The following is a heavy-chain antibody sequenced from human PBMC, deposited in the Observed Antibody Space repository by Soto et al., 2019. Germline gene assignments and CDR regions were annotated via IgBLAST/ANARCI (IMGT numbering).Heavy chain of an antibody. V-gene: IGHV3-23*01. CDR3: AYSSTPFDY. J-gene: IGHJ4*02. Sequence: PGESLKISCAASGFTFISYAMSWVRQAPWKGLEWVSAISGSGGSTYYADSVKGRFTISRDNSKNTLYLQMNSLRAEDTAVYYCAYSSTPFDYWGQGTLVTVSS. CDR1: GFTFISYA. CDR2: ISGSGGST. D-gene: IGHD6-13*01.